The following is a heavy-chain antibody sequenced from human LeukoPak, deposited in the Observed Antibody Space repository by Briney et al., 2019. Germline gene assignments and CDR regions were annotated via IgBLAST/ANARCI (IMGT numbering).Heavy chain of an antibody. CDR3: ARDWFSGGYYRFDS. D-gene: IGHD1-26*01. Sequence: SQTLSLTCAISGDSVSINSVAWNWIRQSPSRGLEWLGRTYYRSKWSNDYAVSVKSRMTINPDTTKNQFSLQLSSVTPEDTAVYYCARDWFSGGYYRFDSWGQGTLVTVSS. CDR1: GDSVSINSVA. J-gene: IGHJ4*02. V-gene: IGHV6-1*01. CDR2: TYYRSKWSN.